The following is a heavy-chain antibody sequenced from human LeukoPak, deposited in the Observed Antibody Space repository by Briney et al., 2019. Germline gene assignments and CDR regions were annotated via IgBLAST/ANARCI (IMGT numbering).Heavy chain of an antibody. CDR2: IYYSVST. Sequence: SETLSLTCTVSGGSISSGGYYWSWVRQHPGKGLEWIGYIYYSVSTYYNPSLKSRVTISVDTSKNQFSLKLSSVTAADTAVYYCARSFYDSSFKYGYYYYYMDVWGKGTTVTVSS. CDR1: GGSISSGGYY. V-gene: IGHV4-31*03. J-gene: IGHJ6*03. D-gene: IGHD3-22*01. CDR3: ARSFYDSSFKYGYYYYYMDV.